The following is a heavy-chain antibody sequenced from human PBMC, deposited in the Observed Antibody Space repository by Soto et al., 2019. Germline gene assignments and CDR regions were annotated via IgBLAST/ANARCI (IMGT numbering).Heavy chain of an antibody. CDR3: ALRSMAVVPEY. CDR1: GGPVGYTSFY. D-gene: IGHD3-22*01. J-gene: IGHJ4*02. V-gene: IGHV4-39*07. Sequence: PSETLSLTCDVSGGPVGYTSFYCGWLRQSPGKGQEWISSVHHSGSAYYNPSLKSRVTLSVDTSTNQCSLTLSSMTAADTAVYYCALRSMAVVPEYWGQGTLVTVSS. CDR2: VHHSGSA.